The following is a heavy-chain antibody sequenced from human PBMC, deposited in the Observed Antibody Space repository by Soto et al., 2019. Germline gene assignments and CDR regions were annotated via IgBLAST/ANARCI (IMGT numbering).Heavy chain of an antibody. J-gene: IGHJ4*02. CDR1: GGGFSTYA. V-gene: IGHV1-69*13. CDR3: ATGGTTVTRRFDY. D-gene: IGHD4-17*01. Sequence: SVKVSCKASGGGFSTYAITWVRQAPGQGLEWMGGITPIFDTTNYAQKFQGRVTITADESTTTVHMELTSLRSEDTAVYHCATGGTTVTRRFDYWGQGTLVTVSS. CDR2: ITPIFDTT.